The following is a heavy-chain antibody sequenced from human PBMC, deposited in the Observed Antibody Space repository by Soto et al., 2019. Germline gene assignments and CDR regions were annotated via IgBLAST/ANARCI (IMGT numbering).Heavy chain of an antibody. CDR2: IYYSGST. CDR1: GGSISSYY. D-gene: IGHD5-18*01. Sequence: PSETLSLTCTVSGGSISSYYWSWIRQPPGKGLEWIGYIYYSGSTNYNPSLKSRVTISVDTSKNQFSLKLSSVTAADTAVYYCARDNGYSYGYTLDHWGQGTLVPVS. J-gene: IGHJ4*02. CDR3: ARDNGYSYGYTLDH. V-gene: IGHV4-59*01.